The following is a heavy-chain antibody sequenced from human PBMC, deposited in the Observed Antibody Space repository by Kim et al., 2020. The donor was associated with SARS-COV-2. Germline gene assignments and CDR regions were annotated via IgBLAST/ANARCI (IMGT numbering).Heavy chain of an antibody. CDR1: GFTFSNAW. CDR2: IKSKTDGGTT. Sequence: GGSLRLSCAASGFTFSNAWMSWVRQAPGKGLEWVGRIKSKTDGGTTDYAAPVKGRFTISRDDSKNTLYLQMNSLKTEDTAVYYCTTAAICSSTSCYGPYGMDVWGQGTTVTVSS. CDR3: TTAAICSSTSCYGPYGMDV. J-gene: IGHJ6*02. D-gene: IGHD2-2*01. V-gene: IGHV3-15*01.